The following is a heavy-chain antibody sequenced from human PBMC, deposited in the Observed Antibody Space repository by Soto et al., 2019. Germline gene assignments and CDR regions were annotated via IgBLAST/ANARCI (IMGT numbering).Heavy chain of an antibody. CDR2: IVSSGDHI. J-gene: IGHJ4*02. D-gene: IGHD1-26*01. V-gene: IGHV3-11*01. Sequence: QVQLVESGGGLVKPGGSLRLSCAASGLTFSDYYMSWIRQAPGKGLEWVSYIVSSGDHIHYGDSVRGRFTISRDNAKNSLFLQMNSLRAEDTAVYYCATGRLEATVLDYWGQGTLVTVSS. CDR3: ATGRLEATVLDY. CDR1: GLTFSDYY.